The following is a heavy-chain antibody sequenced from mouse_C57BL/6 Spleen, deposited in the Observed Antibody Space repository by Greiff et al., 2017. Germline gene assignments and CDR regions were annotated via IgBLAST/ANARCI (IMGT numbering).Heavy chain of an antibody. Sequence: QVQLQQPGAELVRPGSSVTLSCKASGYTFTSYWMHWVKQRPIQGLEWIGNIDPSDSETHYNQKFKDKATLTVDKSSSTAYMPLSSLTSEDSAVYYCARIDYDFDYWGQGTTLTVSS. V-gene: IGHV1-52*01. D-gene: IGHD2-4*01. J-gene: IGHJ2*01. CDR2: IDPSDSET. CDR1: GYTFTSYW. CDR3: ARIDYDFDY.